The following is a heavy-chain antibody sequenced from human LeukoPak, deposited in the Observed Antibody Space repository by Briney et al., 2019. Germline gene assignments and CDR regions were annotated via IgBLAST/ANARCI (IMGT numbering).Heavy chain of an antibody. J-gene: IGHJ3*02. CDR1: GFTFSRYW. Sequence: GGSLRLSCAASGFTFSRYWMSWVRQAPGKGLEWVASINQDESAKFYVDSVKGRFTISRDNAKNSLFLQMNSLRAEDTAVYYCARDSAPYYYDSHRSFDIWGQGTMVTVSS. CDR2: INQDESAK. CDR3: ARDSAPYYYDSHRSFDI. D-gene: IGHD3-22*01. V-gene: IGHV3-7*01.